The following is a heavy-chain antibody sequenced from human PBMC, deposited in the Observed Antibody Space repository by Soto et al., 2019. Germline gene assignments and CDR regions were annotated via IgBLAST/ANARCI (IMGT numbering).Heavy chain of an antibody. CDR2: IWYDGSNK. J-gene: IGHJ4*02. D-gene: IGHD1-26*01. V-gene: IGHV3-33*01. Sequence: QVQLVESGGGVVQPGRSLRLSCAASGFTFSSFGMHWVRQAPGKGLEWVALIWYDGSNKYYADSVKGRFTISRDNSKNALYLQMNSLRAEDTAVYYCARCGGGSYEDYWGQGTLVTVSS. CDR1: GFTFSSFG. CDR3: ARCGGGSYEDY.